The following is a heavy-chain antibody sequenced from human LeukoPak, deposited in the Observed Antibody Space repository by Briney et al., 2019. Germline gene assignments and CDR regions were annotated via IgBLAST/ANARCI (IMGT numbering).Heavy chain of an antibody. CDR1: GGSISSGGYY. J-gene: IGHJ3*02. Sequence: SQTLSLTCTVSGGSISSGGYYWSWLRQHPGTGLEWFGYIYYSGSTYYNPSLKSRVTISVDTSKNQFSLKLSSVTAADTAVYYCARAPTVTNPSAFDIWGQGTMVTVSS. V-gene: IGHV4-31*03. CDR2: IYYSGST. D-gene: IGHD4-17*01. CDR3: ARAPTVTNPSAFDI.